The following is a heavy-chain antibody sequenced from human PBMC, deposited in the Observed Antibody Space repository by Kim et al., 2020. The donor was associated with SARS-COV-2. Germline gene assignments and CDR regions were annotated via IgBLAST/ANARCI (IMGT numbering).Heavy chain of an antibody. CDR3: AKDFGSGSYSDDGYGMDV. J-gene: IGHJ6*02. Sequence: GGSLRLSCAASGFTFSSYAMNWVRQAPGKGLEWVSDISGSGGSTNYADSVKGRFTISRDNSKNTLYLQMNSLRAEDTAVYYCAKDFGSGSYSDDGYGMDVWGQGTTVTVSS. D-gene: IGHD3-10*01. CDR1: GFTFSSYA. CDR2: ISGSGGST. V-gene: IGHV3-23*01.